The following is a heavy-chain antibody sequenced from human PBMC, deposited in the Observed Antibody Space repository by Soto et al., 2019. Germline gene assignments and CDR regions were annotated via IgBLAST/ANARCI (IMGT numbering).Heavy chain of an antibody. V-gene: IGHV4-31*03. CDR1: GGSISSGDYY. J-gene: IGHJ4*02. CDR2: IYYSGST. D-gene: IGHD3-10*01. Sequence: QVQLQESGPGLVKPSRTLSLTCTVSGGSISSGDYYWSWIRQHPGKGLEWIGYIYYSGSTYYNSSLKSRVTISVDTSKNQFSLKLSSVIAADTAMYYCARTGVRGIPLAHYWGQGTLVTVSS. CDR3: ARTGVRGIPLAHY.